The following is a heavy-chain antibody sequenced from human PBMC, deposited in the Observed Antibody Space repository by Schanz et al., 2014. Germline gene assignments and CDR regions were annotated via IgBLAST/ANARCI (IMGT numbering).Heavy chain of an antibody. CDR3: AREFVN. Sequence: QVQLVESGGGLVKPGGSLRLSCAASGFTFSDYYMNWVRQAPGKGLEWLSHISGSGGDSVDYADSVKGRFTISRDNTRNSLYLQMNSLRVDDTAVYYCAREFVNWGQGTLVTVSS. D-gene: IGHD2-21*01. V-gene: IGHV3-11*01. CDR1: GFTFSDYY. CDR2: ISGSGGDSV. J-gene: IGHJ1*01.